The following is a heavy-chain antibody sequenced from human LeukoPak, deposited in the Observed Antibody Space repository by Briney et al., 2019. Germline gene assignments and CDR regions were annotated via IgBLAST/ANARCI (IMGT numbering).Heavy chain of an antibody. Sequence: GGSLRLSCAASGFTFSSYEMNWVRQAPGKGLEWVSYISSSGSTIYYADSVKGRFTISRDNAKNSLYLQMNSLRAEDTAVYYCARQRDIVVVPTTIVGYFDYWGQGTLVTVSS. CDR1: GFTFSSYE. J-gene: IGHJ4*02. CDR3: ARQRDIVVVPTTIVGYFDY. D-gene: IGHD2-2*02. CDR2: ISSSGSTI. V-gene: IGHV3-48*03.